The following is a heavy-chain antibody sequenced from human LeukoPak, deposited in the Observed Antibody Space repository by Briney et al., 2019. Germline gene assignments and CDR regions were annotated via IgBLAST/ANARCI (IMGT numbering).Heavy chain of an antibody. Sequence: GGSLRLSCAASGFTFSSYAMSWVRQAPGKGLKWVSAISGSGGSTYYADSVKGRFTISRDNSKNTLYLQMNSLRAEDTAVYYCAKGGRDYYDSSGYYVWDYWGQGTLVTVSS. CDR1: GFTFSSYA. CDR2: ISGSGGST. CDR3: AKGGRDYYDSSGYYVWDY. D-gene: IGHD3-22*01. J-gene: IGHJ4*02. V-gene: IGHV3-23*01.